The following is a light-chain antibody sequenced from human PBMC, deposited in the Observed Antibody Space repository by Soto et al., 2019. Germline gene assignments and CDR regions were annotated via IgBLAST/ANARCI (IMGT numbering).Light chain of an antibody. V-gene: IGKV3-15*01. Sequence: EIVMTQSPATLSVSPGERATLSCRASQSILNNLAWYQQKPGQAPRLLMYGAFTRATGIPARFSGSVSGTEFTLTISSLQSEDSAVYYCQQYNWPPEWTFGQGTKVEMK. J-gene: IGKJ1*01. CDR2: GAF. CDR3: QQYNWPPEWT. CDR1: QSILNN.